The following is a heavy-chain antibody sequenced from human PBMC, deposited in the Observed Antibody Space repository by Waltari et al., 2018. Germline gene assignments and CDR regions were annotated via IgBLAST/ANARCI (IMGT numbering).Heavy chain of an antibody. CDR2: IYSGGST. V-gene: IGHV3-53*01. J-gene: IGHJ4*02. D-gene: IGHD6-19*01. CDR3: ARWQQWPVRAFDY. CDR1: GFIVSGNY. Sequence: EVQLVESGGGLIQPGESLRLSCEASGFIVSGNYMSWVRQAPVRGLEWVSLIYSGGSTYYADSVKGRFTISRDNSKNTLYLQMDSLSVEDTAVYYCARWQQWPVRAFDYWGQGTLVTVSS.